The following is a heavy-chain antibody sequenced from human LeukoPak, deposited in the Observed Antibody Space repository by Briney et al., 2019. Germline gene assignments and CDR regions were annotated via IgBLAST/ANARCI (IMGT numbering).Heavy chain of an antibody. J-gene: IGHJ4*02. Sequence: GGSLRLSCAASGFTFSDYSMNWVRQAPGKGLEWVSSISSSSTYIYYADSVKGRFTISRDNAKYSLHLQMNSLRAADTAVYYCARGGDPIYDFWSPKKYFDYWGQGTLVTVSS. V-gene: IGHV3-21*04. CDR3: ARGGDPIYDFWSPKKYFDY. D-gene: IGHD3-3*01. CDR1: GFTFSDYS. CDR2: ISSSSTYI.